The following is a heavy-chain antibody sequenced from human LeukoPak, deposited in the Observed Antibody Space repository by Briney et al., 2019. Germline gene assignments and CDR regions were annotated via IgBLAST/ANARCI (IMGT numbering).Heavy chain of an antibody. Sequence: GGSLRLSCAASGFTVSSNYMSWVRQAPGKGLEWVANINLHGSEKYYVDSVKGRFTISRDNGKNSLYLQLNSLRAEDTAIYYCARDYSGRDVGIDYWGWGTLVTVSS. CDR1: GFTVSSNY. J-gene: IGHJ4*02. CDR2: INLHGSEK. CDR3: ARDYSGRDVGIDY. D-gene: IGHD1-26*01. V-gene: IGHV3-7*01.